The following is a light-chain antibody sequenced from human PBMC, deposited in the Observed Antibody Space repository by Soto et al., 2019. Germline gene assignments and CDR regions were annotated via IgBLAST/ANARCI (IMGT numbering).Light chain of an antibody. V-gene: IGLV2-23*01. J-gene: IGLJ1*01. Sequence: QSALTQPASVSGSPGQSITISCTGVSSDVGNYNLVSWYQQHPAKAPKLIIYEDDKRPSGVSNRFSGSKSGDTASLTISGLQAEDEGDYYCQSYDSTLSARYVFGTGTKLTVL. CDR1: SSDVGNYNL. CDR2: EDD. CDR3: QSYDSTLSARYV.